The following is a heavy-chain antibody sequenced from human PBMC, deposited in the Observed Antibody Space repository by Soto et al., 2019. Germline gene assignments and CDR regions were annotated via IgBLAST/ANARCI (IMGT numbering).Heavy chain of an antibody. J-gene: IGHJ5*02. Sequence: LSLTCTVSGGSISSGDYYWSWIRQPPGKGLEWIGYIYYSGSTYYNPSLKSRVTISVDTSKNQFSLKLSSVTAADTAVYYCARYLREHYYATNWFDPWCQGTLVTVSS. CDR3: ARYLREHYYATNWFDP. CDR1: GGSISSGDYY. V-gene: IGHV4-30-4*01. D-gene: IGHD3-10*01. CDR2: IYYSGST.